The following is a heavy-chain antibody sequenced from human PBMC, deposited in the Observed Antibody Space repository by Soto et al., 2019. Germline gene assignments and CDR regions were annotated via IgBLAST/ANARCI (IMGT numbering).Heavy chain of an antibody. CDR3: VREIASRL. Sequence: EVQVVESGGGLVQPGGSLRLSCAASGFTFTSYWMTWVRQAPGRGLEWVANINKDGSEKSYVDSVKGRFTISRDNAKSSLYLQTNSLRADDTAVYYCVREIASRLWGKGTTVIVSS. J-gene: IGHJ6*04. V-gene: IGHV3-7*01. CDR1: GFTFTSYW. CDR2: INKDGSEK. D-gene: IGHD2-21*01.